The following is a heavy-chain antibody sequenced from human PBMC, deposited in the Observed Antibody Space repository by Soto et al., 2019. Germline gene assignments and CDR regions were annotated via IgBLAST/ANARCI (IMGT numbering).Heavy chain of an antibody. Sequence: SVKVSCKASGGTFSSYRINWVRQAPGQGLEWMGGIVPIYRTADSAQEFQGRVTITADESARTAYMELRSLKSRDTAVYYCVRDSGAKLSSSWGKGTLVTVSS. CDR3: VRDSGAKLSSS. V-gene: IGHV1-69*13. CDR2: IVPIYRTA. D-gene: IGHD6-13*01. J-gene: IGHJ4*02. CDR1: GGTFSSYR.